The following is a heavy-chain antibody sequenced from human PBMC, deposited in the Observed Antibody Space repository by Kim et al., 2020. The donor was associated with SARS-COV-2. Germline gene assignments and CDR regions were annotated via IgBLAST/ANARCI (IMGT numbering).Heavy chain of an antibody. CDR2: IYSGGST. Sequence: GGSLRLSCAASGFTVSSNYMSWVRQAPGKGLEWVSVIYSGGSTYYADSVKGRFTISRDNSKNTLYLQMNSLRAEDTAVYYCARDSGATPTFGELFYWGQGTLVTVSS. V-gene: IGHV3-53*01. D-gene: IGHD3-10*01. CDR1: GFTVSSNY. J-gene: IGHJ4*02. CDR3: ARDSGATPTFGELFY.